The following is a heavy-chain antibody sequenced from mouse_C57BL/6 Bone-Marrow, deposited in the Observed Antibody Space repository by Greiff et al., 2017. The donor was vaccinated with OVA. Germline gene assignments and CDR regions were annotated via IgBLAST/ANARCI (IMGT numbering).Heavy chain of an antibody. CDR1: GYTFTDYY. CDR3: SRGPQDD. Sequence: QVQLQQSGAELVRPGASVKLSCKASGYTFTDYYINWVKQRPGQGLEWIARIYPGSGNTYYNEKFKGKATLTAEKSSSTAYMQLSSLTSEDSAVCYCSRGPQDDWGQGATRSVSS. D-gene: IGHD6-1*01. CDR2: IYPGSGNT. J-gene: IGHJ2*01. V-gene: IGHV1-76*01.